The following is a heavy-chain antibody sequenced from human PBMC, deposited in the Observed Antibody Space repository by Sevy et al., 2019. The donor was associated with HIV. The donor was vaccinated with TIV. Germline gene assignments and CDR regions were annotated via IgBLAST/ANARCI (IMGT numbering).Heavy chain of an antibody. V-gene: IGHV3-33*01. CDR3: ARDLGYYYDSSPPTGFDY. CDR1: GFTFSSYG. Sequence: GGSLRLSCAASGFTFSSYGMHWVRQAPGKGLEWVAVIWYDGSNKYYADSVKGRFTISRDNSKNTLYLQMNSLRAEDTAVYYCARDLGYYYDSSPPTGFDYWGQRTLVTVSS. CDR2: IWYDGSNK. D-gene: IGHD3-22*01. J-gene: IGHJ4*02.